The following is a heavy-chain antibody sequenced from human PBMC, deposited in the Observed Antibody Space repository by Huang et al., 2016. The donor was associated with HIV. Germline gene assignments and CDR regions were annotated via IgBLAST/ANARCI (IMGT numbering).Heavy chain of an antibody. CDR1: GGSIRSDNYY. CDR2: IYYSGST. V-gene: IGHV4-39*01. Sequence: QLQLQESGPGLVKPSETLSLTCTVSGGSIRSDNYYWGWIRQPPGKGLEWIGSIYYSGSTYDNPSLKSRVTITGDTSKNQFSLKMRSVTAADTAVYYCARLPGSITMIRGVITDPYWGQGTLVTVSS. J-gene: IGHJ4*02. D-gene: IGHD3-10*01. CDR3: ARLPGSITMIRGVITDPY.